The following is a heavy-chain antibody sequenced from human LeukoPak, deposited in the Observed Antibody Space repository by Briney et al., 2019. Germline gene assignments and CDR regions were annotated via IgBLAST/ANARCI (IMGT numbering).Heavy chain of an antibody. CDR1: GFTFSSYA. CDR2: IAYDGSNK. CDR3: ARDRRGSRRFDY. Sequence: GGSLRLSCAASGFTFSSYAMRWVRQAPGKGLERVAVIAYDGSNKYYADSAKGRFTISRDNSKNTLYLQMNSLRAEDTAVYYCARDRRGSRRFDYWGQGTLVTVSS. J-gene: IGHJ4*02. V-gene: IGHV3-30-3*01. D-gene: IGHD2-2*01.